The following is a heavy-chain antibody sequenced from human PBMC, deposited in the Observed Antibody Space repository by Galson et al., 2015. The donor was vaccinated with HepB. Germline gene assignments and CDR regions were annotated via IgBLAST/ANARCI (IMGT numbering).Heavy chain of an antibody. CDR3: ARHGTSSSSWYLLF. Sequence: TLSLTRTGSGGSISSYYWSWIRQPPGKGLEWIGYIYYSGSTHYNPSLKSRVTISVDTSKNQFSLKLSSVTAADTAGYYCARHGTSSSSWYLLFWGQGTLVTVSS. V-gene: IGHV4-59*08. J-gene: IGHJ4*02. D-gene: IGHD6-13*01. CDR1: GGSISSYY. CDR2: IYYSGST.